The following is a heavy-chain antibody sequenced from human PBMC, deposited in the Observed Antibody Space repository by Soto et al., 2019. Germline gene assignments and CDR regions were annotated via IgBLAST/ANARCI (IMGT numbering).Heavy chain of an antibody. D-gene: IGHD3-10*01. J-gene: IGHJ6*02. CDR2: IYPGDSDT. CDR3: ARLELTMGYGMDV. V-gene: IGHV5-51*01. CDR1: GYSFTSHW. Sequence: EVQLVQSGAEVEKPGESLKISCKGSGYSFTSHWIGWVRQMPGKGLEWMGIIYPGDSDTRDSPSFQGQVTISADKSISTAYLQWSSLKASDTAMYYCARLELTMGYGMDVWGQGTTVTVSS.